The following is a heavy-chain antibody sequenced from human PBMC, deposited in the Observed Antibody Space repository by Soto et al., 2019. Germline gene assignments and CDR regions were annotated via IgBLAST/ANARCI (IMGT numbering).Heavy chain of an antibody. J-gene: IGHJ4*02. CDR2: ISSSSSYT. V-gene: IGHV3-21*05. CDR3: ARDFHYYDSSGYYDY. CDR1: GFTFSTYS. Sequence: PGGSLILSCAASGFTFSTYSMNWVRQAPGKGLEWVSYISSSSSYTNYADSVKGRFTISRDNAKNSLYLQMNSLRAEDTAVYYCARDFHYYDSSGYYDYWGQGTLVTVSS. D-gene: IGHD3-22*01.